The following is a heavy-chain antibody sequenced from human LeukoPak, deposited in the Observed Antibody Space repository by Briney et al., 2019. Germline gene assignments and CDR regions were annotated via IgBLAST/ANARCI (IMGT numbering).Heavy chain of an antibody. CDR2: TYHRSKWYN. Sequence: SQILSLTCAISGDSVSSNSAAWHWIRQSPSRGLEWLGSTYHRSKWYNDYALSVIGRISVNPDTPKNELSLQLNSVTPEDTAVYYCARGGKYSFDYWGQGTLVTVSS. CDR3: ARGGKYSFDY. V-gene: IGHV6-1*01. J-gene: IGHJ4*02. CDR1: GDSVSSNSAA. D-gene: IGHD1-26*01.